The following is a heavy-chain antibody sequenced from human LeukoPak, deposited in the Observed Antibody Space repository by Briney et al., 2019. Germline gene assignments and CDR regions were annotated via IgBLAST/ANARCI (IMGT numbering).Heavy chain of an antibody. Sequence: GASVKVSCKASGYTFTGYYMHWVRQAPGQGLEWMGWINPNSGGTNYAQKFQGRVTMTRDTSIRTAYMELSRLRSDDTAVYYCARPRGEYCSGGSCYSYYSDYWGQGTLVTVSS. CDR3: ARPRGEYCSGGSCYSYYSDY. CDR2: INPNSGGT. CDR1: GYTFTGYY. V-gene: IGHV1-2*02. D-gene: IGHD2-15*01. J-gene: IGHJ4*02.